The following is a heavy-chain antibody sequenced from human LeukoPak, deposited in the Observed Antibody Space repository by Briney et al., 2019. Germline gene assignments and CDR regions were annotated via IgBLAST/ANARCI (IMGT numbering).Heavy chain of an antibody. V-gene: IGHV1-18*01. CDR1: GYTFTSYG. D-gene: IGHD3-3*01. CDR3: ARQTGITIFGVIDY. J-gene: IGHJ4*02. Sequence: ASVKVSCKASGYTFTSYGISWVRQAPGQGLEWMGWISAYNGNTNYAQKLQGRVIMTTDTSTSTAYMELRSLRSDDTAVYYCARQTGITIFGVIDYWGQGTLVTVSS. CDR2: ISAYNGNT.